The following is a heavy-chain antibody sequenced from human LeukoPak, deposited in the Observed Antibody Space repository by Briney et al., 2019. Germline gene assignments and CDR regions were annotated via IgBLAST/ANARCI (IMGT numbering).Heavy chain of an antibody. CDR3: ARVGDYDFWSGYPNWFDP. CDR2: ISAYNGNT. CDR1: GYTFTSYG. J-gene: IGHJ5*02. V-gene: IGHV1-18*01. Sequence: EASVKLSCKASGYTFTSYGISWVRQAPGQGLEWMGWISAYNGNTNYAQKLQGRVTMTTDTSTSTAYMELRSLRSDDTAVYYCARVGDYDFWSGYPNWFDPWGQGTLVTVSS. D-gene: IGHD3-3*01.